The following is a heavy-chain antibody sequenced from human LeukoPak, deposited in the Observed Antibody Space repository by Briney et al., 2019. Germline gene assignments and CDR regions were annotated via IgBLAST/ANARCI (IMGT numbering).Heavy chain of an antibody. CDR3: AREAVSGSGNYYDY. V-gene: IGHV1-69*06. J-gene: IGHJ4*02. D-gene: IGHD1-26*01. Sequence: ASVKVSCKASGGTFSSYAISWVRQAPGQGLEWMGGIIPMFDRVSYAQKFQGRVTITADKSTSTAYMELRSLRSEDTAVYYCAREAVSGSGNYYDYWGQGTLVTVSS. CDR2: IIPMFDRV. CDR1: GGTFSSYA.